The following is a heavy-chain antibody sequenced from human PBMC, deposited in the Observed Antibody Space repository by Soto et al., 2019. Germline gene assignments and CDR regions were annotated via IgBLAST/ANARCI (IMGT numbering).Heavy chain of an antibody. D-gene: IGHD3-3*01. CDR3: ARDHDMEEEDYYYCMDV. CDR1: GGSFSGYY. CDR2: INHSGST. V-gene: IGHV4-34*01. Sequence: ASETLSLTCAVYGGSFSGYYWSWIRQPPGKGLEWIGEINHSGSTNYNPSLKSRVTISVDTSKNRFSLKLSSVTAADTAVYYCARDHDMEEEDYYYCMDVWGRGTTVTVSS. J-gene: IGHJ6*02.